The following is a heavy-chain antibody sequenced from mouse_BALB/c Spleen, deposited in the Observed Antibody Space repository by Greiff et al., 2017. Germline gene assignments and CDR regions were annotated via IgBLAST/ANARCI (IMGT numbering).Heavy chain of an antibody. J-gene: IGHJ1*01. CDR3: ARDGYSYWYFDV. Sequence: EVMLVESGAELVRPGALVKLSCKASGFNIKDYYMHWVKQRPEQGLEWIGWIDPENGNTIYDPKFQGKASITADTSSNTAYLQLSSLTSEDTAVYYCARDGYSYWYFDVWGAGTTVTVSS. CDR1: GFNIKDYY. CDR2: IDPENGNT. V-gene: IGHV14-1*02. D-gene: IGHD2-3*01.